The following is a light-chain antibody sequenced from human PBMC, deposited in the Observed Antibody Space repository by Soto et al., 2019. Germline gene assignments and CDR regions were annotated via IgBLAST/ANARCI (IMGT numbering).Light chain of an antibody. Sequence: DIQMTQSPSSVSASVGDRVTITCRASQGIDSWLAWYQQKPAKAPKLLLYSASTLQSGVPSRFSGSGSGTDFTLTISSLQPEDFAAYFCQRANSFPPYTFGQGTKVEIK. J-gene: IGKJ2*01. CDR3: QRANSFPPYT. CDR1: QGIDSW. CDR2: SAS. V-gene: IGKV1-12*01.